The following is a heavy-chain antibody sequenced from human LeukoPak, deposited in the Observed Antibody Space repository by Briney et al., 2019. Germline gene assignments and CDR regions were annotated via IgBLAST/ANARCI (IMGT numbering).Heavy chain of an antibody. D-gene: IGHD6-19*01. CDR2: IYWDGGYT. J-gene: IGHJ4*02. Sequence: GGSLRLSCAASGFTFYDYEMHWVRQAPGKGLAWVSRIYWDGGYTYYADSVKGRFTISRDNRKDSVYLKMHSLRAEHTPFYYCAKDSVAVAVTGHIDSGGQGPLFPVS. CDR1: GFTFYDYE. V-gene: IGHV3-43D*03. CDR3: AKDSVAVAVTGHIDS.